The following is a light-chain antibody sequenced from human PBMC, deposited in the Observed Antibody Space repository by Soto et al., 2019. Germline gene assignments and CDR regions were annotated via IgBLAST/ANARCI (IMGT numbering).Light chain of an antibody. J-gene: IGKJ1*01. CDR3: LQHATYPWT. CDR2: AAS. CDR1: QGIGND. V-gene: IGKV1-17*01. Sequence: DIQMTQSPSSLSASVGDRVTITCRANQGIGNDLAWFQQKAGKAPKRLIYAASNLYSGVPSRFSGSASGAEFTLTISSLQPEDFATYYCLQHATYPWTFGQGTKVEI.